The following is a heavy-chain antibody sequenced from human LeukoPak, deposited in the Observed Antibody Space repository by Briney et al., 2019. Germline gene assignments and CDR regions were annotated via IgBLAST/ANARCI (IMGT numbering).Heavy chain of an antibody. J-gene: IGHJ2*01. CDR1: GGSISSYY. D-gene: IGHD2-8*02. Sequence: PSETLSLTCTVSGGSISSYYWSWIRQPPGKGLEWIGYIYYSGSTNYNPSLKSRVTISVDTSKNQFSLKLSSVTAADTAVYYCARHTGGDWYFDLWGRGTLVTVSS. V-gene: IGHV4-59*08. CDR2: IYYSGST. CDR3: ARHTGGDWYFDL.